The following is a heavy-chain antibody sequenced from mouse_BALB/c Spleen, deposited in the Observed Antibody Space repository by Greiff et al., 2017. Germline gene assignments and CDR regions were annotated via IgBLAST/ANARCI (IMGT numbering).Heavy chain of an antibody. Sequence: VQLQQSGAELVKPGASVKLSCTASGFNIKDTYMHWVKQRPEQGLEWIGRIDPANGNTKYDPKFQGKATITADTSSNTAYLQLSSLTSEDTAVYYCARDYGPGAMDYWGQGTSVTVSS. CDR2: IDPANGNT. V-gene: IGHV14-3*02. J-gene: IGHJ4*01. CDR3: ARDYGPGAMDY. D-gene: IGHD1-2*01. CDR1: GFNIKDTY.